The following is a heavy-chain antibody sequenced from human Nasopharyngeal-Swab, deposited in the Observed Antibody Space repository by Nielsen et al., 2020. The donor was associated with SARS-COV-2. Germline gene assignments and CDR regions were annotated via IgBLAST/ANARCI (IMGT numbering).Heavy chain of an antibody. CDR3: ATTAGGYSYAS. D-gene: IGHD5-18*01. Sequence: GGSLRLSCAASGFTFSNAWMNWVRQAPGKGLEWVSRIKSDESSTAYADSVKGRFIISRNNAENTYYLRLNSLRAEDTAVYYCATTAGGYSYASWGQGTLVTVSS. V-gene: IGHV3-74*01. J-gene: IGHJ5*02. CDR2: IKSDESST. CDR1: GFTFSNAW.